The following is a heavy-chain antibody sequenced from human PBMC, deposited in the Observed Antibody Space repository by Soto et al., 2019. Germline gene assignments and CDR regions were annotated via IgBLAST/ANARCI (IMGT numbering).Heavy chain of an antibody. CDR1: GFTFSSYW. CDR2: ISSDESST. J-gene: IGHJ4*02. Sequence: EVQLVESGGGLVQPGGSLRLSCAASGFTFSSYWMLWVRQAPGKGLVWVSHISSDESSTTYADSVKGRFTISRDNAKNTLYLLMNSLRAEDTAVYYCVRFYSYGLLDYWGQGTLVTVSS. V-gene: IGHV3-74*01. D-gene: IGHD5-18*01. CDR3: VRFYSYGLLDY.